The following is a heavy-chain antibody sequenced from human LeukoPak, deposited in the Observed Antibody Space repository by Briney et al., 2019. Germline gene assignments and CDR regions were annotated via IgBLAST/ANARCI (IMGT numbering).Heavy chain of an antibody. CDR3: ARQEYCSGGSCYTWFDS. J-gene: IGHJ5*01. D-gene: IGHD2-15*01. V-gene: IGHV5-51*01. CDR2: IYPADSDI. Sequence: GGSLKISCKGSGYSFTNSWIGWVRLMPGKGLEWMGIIYPADSDIRYSPSFQGQVTISADKSINTAYLQWSSLKASDTAMYYCARQEYCSGGSCYTWFDSWGQGTLVTVSS. CDR1: GYSFTNSW.